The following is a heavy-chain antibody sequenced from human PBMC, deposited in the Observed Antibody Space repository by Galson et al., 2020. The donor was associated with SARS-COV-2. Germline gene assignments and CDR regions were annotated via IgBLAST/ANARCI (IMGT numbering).Heavy chain of an antibody. Sequence: TGGSLRLSCAASGFTFNSFAMSWVRQAPGKGLEWVSSISGGGGTTYYADSVKGRFTVSRDNSKNTLYLQMNSLRDEDTAVDSCAKIPNYDILTGYFPHYHYYTMDVWGQGTTVTVSS. CDR2: ISGGGGTT. D-gene: IGHD3-9*01. CDR1: GFTFNSFA. V-gene: IGHV3-23*01. CDR3: AKIPNYDILTGYFPHYHYYTMDV. J-gene: IGHJ6*02.